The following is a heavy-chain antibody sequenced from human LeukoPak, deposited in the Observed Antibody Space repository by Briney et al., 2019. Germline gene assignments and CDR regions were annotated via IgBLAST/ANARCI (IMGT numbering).Heavy chain of an antibody. J-gene: IGHJ4*02. CDR1: GFTFSNYG. CDR2: IWYDGSNK. V-gene: IGHV3-33*01. CDR3: ARDGSQDYGDWGYFDY. D-gene: IGHD4-17*01. Sequence: PGRSLRLSCAASGFTFSNYGMHWVRQAPGKGLEWVAIIWYDGSNKYYADSVKGRFTISRDNSKNTLYLQMNSLRAEDTAVYYCARDGSQDYGDWGYFDYWGQGTLVTVSS.